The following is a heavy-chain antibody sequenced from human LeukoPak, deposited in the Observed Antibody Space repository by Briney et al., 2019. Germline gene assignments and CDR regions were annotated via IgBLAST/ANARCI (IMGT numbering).Heavy chain of an antibody. CDR1: GGSISSSSYY. V-gene: IGHV4-39*01. CDR2: IYYSGST. J-gene: IGHJ4*02. Sequence: PSETLSLTCTVSGGSISSSSYYWGWIRQPPGKGLEWIGSIYYSGSTYCNPSLKSRVTISVDTSKNQFSLKLSSVTAADTAVYYCARLREYSCGSVDHWGQGTLVTVSS. D-gene: IGHD5-18*01. CDR3: ARLREYSCGSVDH.